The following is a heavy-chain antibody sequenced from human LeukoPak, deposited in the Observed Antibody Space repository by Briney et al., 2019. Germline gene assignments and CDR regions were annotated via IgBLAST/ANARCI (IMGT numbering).Heavy chain of an antibody. CDR3: ARAGSLAAAGLWYFDL. D-gene: IGHD6-13*01. V-gene: IGHV4-59*01. J-gene: IGHJ2*01. CDR1: GGSISSYY. Sequence: SETLSLTCTVSGGSISSYYWSWIRQPPGKGLEWIGYIYYSGSTNYNPSLKSRVTISVDTSKNQFSLKLSSVTAADTAVYYCARAGSLAAAGLWYFDLWGRGTLVTVSS. CDR2: IYYSGST.